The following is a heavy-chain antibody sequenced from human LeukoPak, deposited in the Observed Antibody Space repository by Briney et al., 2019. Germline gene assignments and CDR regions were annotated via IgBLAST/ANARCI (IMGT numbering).Heavy chain of an antibody. Sequence: PGGSLRLSCAASGFTFTRFGMQWVRRAPGKGLEWVTSIRHNGNDKYYADSVKGRFTISRDNAKNSLYLQMNSLRAEDTAVYYCARDQSHSSGWYVHYYYGMDVWGQGTTVTVSS. CDR1: GFTFTRFG. D-gene: IGHD6-19*01. CDR3: ARDQSHSSGWYVHYYYGMDV. J-gene: IGHJ6*02. CDR2: IRHNGNDK. V-gene: IGHV3-30*02.